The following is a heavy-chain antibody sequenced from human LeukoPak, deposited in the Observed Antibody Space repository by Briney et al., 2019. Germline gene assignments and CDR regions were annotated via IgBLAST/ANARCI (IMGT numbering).Heavy chain of an antibody. CDR3: ARDRDYGDYNTQDLFVY. CDR2: ISAYNGNT. V-gene: IGHV1-18*01. D-gene: IGHD4-17*01. CDR1: VGTFSSYA. J-gene: IGHJ4*02. Sequence: ASVKVSCKASVGTFSSYAISWVRQAPGQGLEWMGWISAYNGNTNYAQRLQGRVTMTTDTSTSTAYMELRSLRSDDTAVYYCARDRDYGDYNTQDLFVYWGQGTLVTVSS.